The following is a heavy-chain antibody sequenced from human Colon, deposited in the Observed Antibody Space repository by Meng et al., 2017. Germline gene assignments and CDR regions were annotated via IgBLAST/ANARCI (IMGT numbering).Heavy chain of an antibody. CDR3: ARDRGSGWSEDESGFDF. CDR2: TNTGGSII. CDR1: GFIFSNYE. J-gene: IGHJ4*02. Sequence: GGSLRLSCVASGFIFSNYEMNWVRQAPGKGLEWVSYTNTGGSIIDYADSVRGRFTISRDNSKNSLYLQMNSLRAEDTAVYYCARDRGSGWSEDESGFDFWGQGTLVTVSS. D-gene: IGHD6-19*01. V-gene: IGHV3-48*03.